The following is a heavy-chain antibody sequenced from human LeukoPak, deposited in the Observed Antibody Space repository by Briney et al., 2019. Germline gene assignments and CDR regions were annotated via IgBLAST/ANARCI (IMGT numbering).Heavy chain of an antibody. D-gene: IGHD3-22*01. CDR2: ISSSSSYI. CDR3: ASSNDIILDP. V-gene: IGHV3-21*01. Sequence: GGSLRLSCAASGFTFSSYSMNWVRQAPGKGLEWVSSISSSSSYIYYADSVKGRFTISRDNAKNSLYLQMNSPRAEDTAVYYCASSNDIILDPWGQGTLVTVSS. CDR1: GFTFSSYS. J-gene: IGHJ5*02.